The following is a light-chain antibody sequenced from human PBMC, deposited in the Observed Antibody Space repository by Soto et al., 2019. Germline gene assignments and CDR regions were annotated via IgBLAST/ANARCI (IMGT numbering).Light chain of an antibody. J-gene: IGKJ2*01. CDR1: QSVSSN. V-gene: IGKV3-15*01. CDR3: QQYNDWPTYT. Sequence: EIVMTQSPATLSLSPGERATLSCRASQSVSSNFACYQQQHGQPASLLIYCAATRATGIPARFSSSGAGTEFTLTISSMQSEDVAVYYCQQYNDWPTYTFGQGTKLEIK. CDR2: CAA.